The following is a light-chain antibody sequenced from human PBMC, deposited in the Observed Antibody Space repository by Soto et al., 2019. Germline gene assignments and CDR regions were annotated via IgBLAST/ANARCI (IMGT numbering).Light chain of an antibody. Sequence: QSALTQPPSVSGSPGQSVTISCTGTSSDVGGYNFVSWYQHFPGKAPKLIIYEVTKRPSGVPDRFSGSKSGNTASLTVSGLQTDDEADYYCSSYGGSNNFVFGTGTKVTV. V-gene: IGLV2-8*01. CDR1: SSDVGGYNF. CDR3: SSYGGSNNFV. CDR2: EVT. J-gene: IGLJ1*01.